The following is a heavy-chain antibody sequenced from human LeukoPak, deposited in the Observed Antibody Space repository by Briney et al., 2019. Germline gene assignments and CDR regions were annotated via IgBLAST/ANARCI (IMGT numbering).Heavy chain of an antibody. CDR3: AFEDYYDSSGPFDY. D-gene: IGHD3-22*01. CDR2: ISGSGGST. V-gene: IGHV3-23*01. CDR1: GFTFSSYA. J-gene: IGHJ4*02. Sequence: GGSLRLSCAASGFTFSSYAMSWVRQAPGKGLEWVSAISGSGGSTYYADSVKGRFTISRDNSKNTLYLQMNSLRAEDTAVYYRAFEDYYDSSGPFDYWGQGTLVTVSS.